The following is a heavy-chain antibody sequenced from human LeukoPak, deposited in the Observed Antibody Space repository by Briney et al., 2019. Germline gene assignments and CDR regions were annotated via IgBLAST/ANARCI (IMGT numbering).Heavy chain of an antibody. V-gene: IGHV3-30-3*01. Sequence: PGGSLRLSCAASGFXFSDYVMHWVRQAPGKGLEWVSLISYDGSNKYNADSVKGRFTISRDNSKNTLYLQMNSLRAEDTAVYYCARDSWDSSSWYRHFDYWGQGTPVTVSS. CDR1: GFXFSDYV. J-gene: IGHJ4*02. D-gene: IGHD6-13*01. CDR3: ARDSWDSSSWYRHFDY. CDR2: ISYDGSNK.